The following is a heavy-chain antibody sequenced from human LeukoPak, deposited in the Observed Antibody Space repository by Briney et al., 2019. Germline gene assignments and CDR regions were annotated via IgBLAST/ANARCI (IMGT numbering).Heavy chain of an antibody. Sequence: ETLSLTCTVSGDSISNSNYYWGWIRQAPGKGLEWVSAISGGGGSTYYADSVKGRFTISRDNSKNTLYLQMNSLRAEDTAVYYCAKINADWNYGWGQGTLVTVSS. CDR2: ISGGGGST. J-gene: IGHJ4*02. D-gene: IGHD1-7*01. V-gene: IGHV3-23*01. CDR1: GDSISNSNYY. CDR3: AKINADWNYG.